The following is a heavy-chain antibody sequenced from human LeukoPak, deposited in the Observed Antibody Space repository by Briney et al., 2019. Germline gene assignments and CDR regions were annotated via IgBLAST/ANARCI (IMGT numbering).Heavy chain of an antibody. CDR3: ASNPVQNYYGSGSQP. CDR1: GFSFSRYS. Sequence: GSLRLSCAASGFSFSRYSMNWVRQAPGKGLEWIGSIYYSGSTYYNPSLKSRVTISVDTSKNQSSLKLSSVTAADTAVYYCASNPVQNYYGSGSQPWGQGTLVTVSS. D-gene: IGHD3-10*01. J-gene: IGHJ5*02. CDR2: IYYSGST. V-gene: IGHV4-39*07.